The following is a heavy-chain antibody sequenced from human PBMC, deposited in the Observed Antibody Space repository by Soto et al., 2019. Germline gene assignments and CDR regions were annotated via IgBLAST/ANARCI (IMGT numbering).Heavy chain of an antibody. CDR3: ARGPNYDFWSGYFRG. V-gene: IGHV4-59*01. D-gene: IGHD3-3*01. CDR1: GGSISSYY. CDR2: IYYTGST. Sequence: LSLTCTVSGGSISSYYWSWIRQPPGKGLEWIGYIYYTGSTNYNPSLKSRVTMSVDTSTNQFSLKLTSVTAADTAVYYCARGPNYDFWSGYFRGWGQGTLVTVSS. J-gene: IGHJ4*02.